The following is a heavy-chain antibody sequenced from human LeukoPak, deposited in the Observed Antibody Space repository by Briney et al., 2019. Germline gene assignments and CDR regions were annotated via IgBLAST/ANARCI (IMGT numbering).Heavy chain of an antibody. V-gene: IGHV1-69*04. Sequence: SVKVSCKASGGTFSSYTISWVRQAPGQGLEWMGRIIPILGIANYAQKLQGRVTITADQSTSTAYMELSSLRSEDTAVYYCAREVIQLWPGSTDYYGMDVWGQGTTVTVSS. CDR3: AREVIQLWPGSTDYYGMDV. CDR1: GGTFSSYT. D-gene: IGHD5-18*01. J-gene: IGHJ6*02. CDR2: IIPILGIA.